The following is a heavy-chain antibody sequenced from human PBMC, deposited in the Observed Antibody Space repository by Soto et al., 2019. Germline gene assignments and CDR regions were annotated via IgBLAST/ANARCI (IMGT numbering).Heavy chain of an antibody. V-gene: IGHV1-18*04. D-gene: IGHD5-12*01. CDR2: ISAYNGNT. CDR3: ARAGGYGYNKPHAFDI. J-gene: IGHJ3*02. CDR1: GYTFTSYG. Sequence: GASVKVSCKASGYTFTSYGISWVRQAPGQGLEWMGWISAYNGNTNYAQKLQGRVTMTTDTSTSTAYMELRSLRSDDTAVYYCARAGGYGYNKPHAFDIWGQGTMVTVSS.